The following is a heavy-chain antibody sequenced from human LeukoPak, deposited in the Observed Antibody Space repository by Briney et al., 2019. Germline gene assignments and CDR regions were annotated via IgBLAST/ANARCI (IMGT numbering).Heavy chain of an antibody. V-gene: IGHV3-43*01. Sequence: GGSLRLSCVASGFIFDDYTMHWVRQAPGKGLEWVSLINWDGGRTYNAESVKGRFTISRDNSKNSLYLQMSSLTTEDTAFYYCAKDNHHDSNTYYRGYFHHWGQGSLVTVSS. J-gene: IGHJ1*01. D-gene: IGHD3-22*01. CDR1: GFIFDDYT. CDR3: AKDNHHDSNTYYRGYFHH. CDR2: INWDGGRT.